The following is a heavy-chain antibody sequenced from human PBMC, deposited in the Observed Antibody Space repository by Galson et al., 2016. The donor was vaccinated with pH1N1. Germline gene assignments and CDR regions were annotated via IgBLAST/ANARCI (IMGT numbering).Heavy chain of an antibody. CDR3: ARDRVALTGIFDY. CDR1: GGSISSSIYY. V-gene: IGHV4-61*02. CDR2: MYTRGTT. D-gene: IGHD3-10*01. Sequence: TLSLTCTVSGGSISSSIYYWNWIRQPAGKGLEWIGRMYTRGTTTYNPSLESRVSISVDTSKNQFSLRLSSVSAADTAVYFCARDRVALTGIFDYWGQGALVTVSS. J-gene: IGHJ4*02.